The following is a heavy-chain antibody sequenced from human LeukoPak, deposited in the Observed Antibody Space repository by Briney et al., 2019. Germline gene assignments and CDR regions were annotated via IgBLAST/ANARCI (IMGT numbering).Heavy chain of an antibody. D-gene: IGHD2-15*01. CDR2: INPSGGST. J-gene: IGHJ3*02. V-gene: IGHV1-46*01. CDR1: GYTFTSYY. Sequence: ASVKVSCKASGYTFTSYYMHWVRQAPGQGLEWMGIINPSGGSTSYAQKFQGRVTMTRDMSTSTVYMELSSLRSEDTAIYYCARGDHVRIYTESAFDIWGQGTMVTVSS. CDR3: ARGDHVRIYTESAFDI.